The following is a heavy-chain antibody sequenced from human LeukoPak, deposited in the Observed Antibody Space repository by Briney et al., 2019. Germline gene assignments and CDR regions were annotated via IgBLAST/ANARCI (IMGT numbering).Heavy chain of an antibody. V-gene: IGHV4-30-2*01. Sequence: SETLSLTRAVSGGSISSGGYSWSWIRQPPGKGLEWIGYIYHSGSTYYNPSLKSRVTISVDRSKNQFSLKLSSVTAADTAVYYCASGGDGYNFGDVAFDIWGQGTMVTVSS. J-gene: IGHJ3*02. CDR1: GGSISSGGYS. D-gene: IGHD5-24*01. CDR3: ASGGDGYNFGDVAFDI. CDR2: IYHSGST.